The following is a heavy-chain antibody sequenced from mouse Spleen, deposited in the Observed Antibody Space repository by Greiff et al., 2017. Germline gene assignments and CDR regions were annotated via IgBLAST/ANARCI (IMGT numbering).Heavy chain of an antibody. J-gene: IGHJ4*01. CDR1: GFSLTSYG. Sequence: QVQLKESGPGLVQPSQSLSITCTVSGFSLTSYGVHWVRQSPGKGLEWLGVIWSGGSTDYNAAFISRLSISKDNSKSQVFFKMNSLQADDTAIYYCASSMITTEDAMDYWGQGTSVTVSS. D-gene: IGHD2-4*01. CDR3: ASSMITTEDAMDY. CDR2: IWSGGST. V-gene: IGHV2-2*01.